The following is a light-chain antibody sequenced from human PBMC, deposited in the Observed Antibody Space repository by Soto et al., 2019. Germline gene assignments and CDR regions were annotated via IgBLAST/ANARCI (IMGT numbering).Light chain of an antibody. CDR3: QHYNSLPIT. Sequence: DIQMTQSPSSLSASVGDRVTITCRASQDIRFYLNWYQHKTGQAPKLLIYDASQLETGVPSKFSGSGSGTDFTFTINNVQAEDIGTYYCQHYNSLPITFGQGTRLEI. J-gene: IGKJ5*01. CDR2: DAS. CDR1: QDIRFY. V-gene: IGKV1-33*01.